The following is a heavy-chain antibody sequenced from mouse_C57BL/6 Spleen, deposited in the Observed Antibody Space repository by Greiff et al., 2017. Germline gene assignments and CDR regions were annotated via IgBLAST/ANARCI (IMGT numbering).Heavy chain of an antibody. V-gene: IGHV1-80*01. D-gene: IGHD2-3*01. CDR2: IYPGDGDT. CDR3: SSFYDYAMDY. Sequence: VQLQQSGAELVKPGASVKISCKASGYAFSSYWMNWVKQRPGKGLEWIGQIYPGDGDTNYHGKFKGKATLTADKSSSKAYMQLSSLTSEDAAVYFCSSFYDYAMDYWGQGTAVTVAS. CDR1: GYAFSSYW. J-gene: IGHJ4*01.